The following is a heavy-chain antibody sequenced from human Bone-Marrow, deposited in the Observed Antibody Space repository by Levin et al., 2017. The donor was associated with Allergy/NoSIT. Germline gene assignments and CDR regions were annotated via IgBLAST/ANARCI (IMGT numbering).Heavy chain of an antibody. CDR3: ATGRVPYYDFWSGYYNKRGYYYYYGMDV. J-gene: IGHJ6*02. CDR1: GYTLTELS. V-gene: IGHV1-24*01. D-gene: IGHD3-3*01. CDR2: FDPEDGET. Sequence: ASVKVSCKVSGYTLTELSMHWVRQAPGKGLEWMGGFDPEDGETIYAQKFQGRVTMTEDTSTDTAYMELSSLRSEDTAVYYCATGRVPYYDFWSGYYNKRGYYYYYGMDVWGQGTTVTVSS.